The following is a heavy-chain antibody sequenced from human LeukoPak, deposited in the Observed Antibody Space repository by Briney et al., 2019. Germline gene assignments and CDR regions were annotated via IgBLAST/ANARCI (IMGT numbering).Heavy chain of an antibody. V-gene: IGHV1-2*06. D-gene: IGHD1-26*01. J-gene: IGHJ3*01. Sequence: ASVKVSCKAFGYTFTGYYMHWGRQAPGQGLEWMGRFDPKNGGTSYAQKCQGRVTITRDTSVSTDYMELSSLRSDDTAVYYCAHGGGSYGDVWGQGTMVAVSS. CDR3: AHGGGSYGDV. CDR2: FDPKNGGT. CDR1: GYTFTGYY.